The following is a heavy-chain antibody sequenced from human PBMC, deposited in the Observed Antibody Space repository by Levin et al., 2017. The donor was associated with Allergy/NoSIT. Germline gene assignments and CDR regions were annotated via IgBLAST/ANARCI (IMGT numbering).Heavy chain of an antibody. V-gene: IGHV3-33*01. CDR3: ARVSLPARAYYGMDV. Sequence: GGSLRLSCAASGFTFSSYGMHWVRQAPGKGLEWVAVIWYDGSNKYYADSVKGRFTISRDNSKNTLYLQMNSLRAEDTAVYYCARVSLPARAYYGMDVWGQGTTVTVSS. D-gene: IGHD2/OR15-2a*01. CDR1: GFTFSSYG. J-gene: IGHJ6*02. CDR2: IWYDGSNK.